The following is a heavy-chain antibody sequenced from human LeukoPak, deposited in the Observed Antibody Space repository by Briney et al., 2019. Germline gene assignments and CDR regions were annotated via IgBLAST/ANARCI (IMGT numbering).Heavy chain of an antibody. Sequence: GGSLRLSCAASGFTFRNYGMHWVRLAPGKGRQWVAFIRYDGSIKYYVDSVKGRFTVSSDNSKNTLYLQINSLRAEDTAVYYCAKDVNVGGDYFDYWGQGTLVTVSS. CDR1: GFTFRNYG. D-gene: IGHD3-10*01. CDR3: AKDVNVGGDYFDY. CDR2: IRYDGSIK. V-gene: IGHV3-30*02. J-gene: IGHJ4*02.